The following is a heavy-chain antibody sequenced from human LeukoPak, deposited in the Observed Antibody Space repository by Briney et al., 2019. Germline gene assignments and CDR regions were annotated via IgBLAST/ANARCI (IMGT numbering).Heavy chain of an antibody. CDR1: GFTFSSYE. V-gene: IGHV3-48*03. Sequence: GGSLRLSWAASGFTFSSYEMNWVRRAPGKGLEWDSYIISSGSTIYYADSVKGRFTISRDNAKNSMYLQMNSLRAEDTAVYYCARDPLKPYSSGWYQGYFDYWGQGTLVTVSS. D-gene: IGHD6-19*01. J-gene: IGHJ4*02. CDR2: IISSGSTI. CDR3: ARDPLKPYSSGWYQGYFDY.